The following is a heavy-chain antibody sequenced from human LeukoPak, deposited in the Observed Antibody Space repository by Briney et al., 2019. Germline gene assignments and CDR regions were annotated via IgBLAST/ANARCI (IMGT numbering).Heavy chain of an antibody. Sequence: ASVKVSCKASGYTFTSYGISWVRQAPGQGLEWMGWISAYNGNTNYAQKLQGRVTMTTDTSTSTAYMELRSLRSDDTAVYYCARDDSIAAAGTWFDYWGQGTLVTDSS. J-gene: IGHJ4*02. V-gene: IGHV1-18*01. CDR1: GYTFTSYG. CDR3: ARDDSIAAAGTWFDY. CDR2: ISAYNGNT. D-gene: IGHD6-13*01.